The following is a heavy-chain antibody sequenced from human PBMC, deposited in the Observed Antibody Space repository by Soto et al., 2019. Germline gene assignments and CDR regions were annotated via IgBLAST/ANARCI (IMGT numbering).Heavy chain of an antibody. CDR3: ARMTGGYYYMDV. J-gene: IGHJ6*03. V-gene: IGHV3-48*04. CDR1: GFTFSSYS. D-gene: IGHD3-10*01. Sequence: GGSLRLSCAASGFTFSSYSMNWVRQAPGKGLEWVSYISSSSSTIYYADSVKGRLTISRDNAKNSLYLQMNSLRAEDKDEYYSARMTGGYYYMDVWGKGTTVTVSS. CDR2: ISSSSSTI.